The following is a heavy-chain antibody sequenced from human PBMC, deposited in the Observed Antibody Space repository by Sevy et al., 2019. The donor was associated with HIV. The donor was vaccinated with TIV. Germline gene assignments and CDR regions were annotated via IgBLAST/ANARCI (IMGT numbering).Heavy chain of an antibody. CDR3: AKDINRGCDGINCYPYYYYFYGLDV. J-gene: IGHJ6*02. CDR1: GFPFNDHA. V-gene: IGHV3-9*01. CDR2: ISWNSRNV. Sequence: GGSLRLSCAASGFPFNDHALHWVRQVPGKGLEWVSGISWNSRNVGYADSVKGRFTISRDNANHFLYLEMNSLRPEDTAFYYCAKDINRGCDGINCYPYYYYFYGLDVRGQGTTVTVSS. D-gene: IGHD2-21*01.